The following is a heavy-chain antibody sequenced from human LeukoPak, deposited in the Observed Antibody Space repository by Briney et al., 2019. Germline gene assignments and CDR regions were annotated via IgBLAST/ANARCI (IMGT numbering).Heavy chain of an antibody. CDR1: GGSISSGSYY. V-gene: IGHV4-61*02. Sequence: PSETLSLTCTVSGGSISSGSYYWSWIRQPAGKGLEWIGRIYTSGSTNYNPSLKSRVTISVDTSKNQFSLKLSSVTAADTAVYYCARDREDYYDSSYYYYMDVWGKGTTVTISS. CDR2: IYTSGST. D-gene: IGHD3-22*01. J-gene: IGHJ6*03. CDR3: ARDREDYYDSSYYYYMDV.